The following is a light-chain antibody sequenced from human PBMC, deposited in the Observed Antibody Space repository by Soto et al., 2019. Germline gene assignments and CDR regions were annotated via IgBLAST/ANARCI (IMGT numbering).Light chain of an antibody. CDR1: SPNIRNNP. CDR3: AAWDDSLNGVL. V-gene: IGLV1-36*01. CDR2: YDD. J-gene: IGLJ2*01. Sequence: QSVLTQPPSVTEAPRQRVTISCSGSSPNIRNNPVNWYQQLPGKAPRLLIYYDDLQPSGVSVRFSGSKSGTSASLAISGLQSEDEADYYCAAWDDSLNGVLFGGGTKVTVL.